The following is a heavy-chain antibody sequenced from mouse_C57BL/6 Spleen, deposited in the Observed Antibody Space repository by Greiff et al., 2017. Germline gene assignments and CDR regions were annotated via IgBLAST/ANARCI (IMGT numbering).Heavy chain of an antibody. D-gene: IGHD1-1*01. V-gene: IGHV1-52*01. J-gene: IGHJ1*03. Sequence: VQLQQPGAELVRPGSSVKLSCKASGYTFTSYWMHWVKQRPIQGLEWIGNIDPSDSETHYNQKFKDKATLTVYKSSSTAYMQLSSLTSEDSAVYYCARPHDYYGSSYWYFDVWGTGTTVTVSS. CDR1: GYTFTSYW. CDR2: IDPSDSET. CDR3: ARPHDYYGSSYWYFDV.